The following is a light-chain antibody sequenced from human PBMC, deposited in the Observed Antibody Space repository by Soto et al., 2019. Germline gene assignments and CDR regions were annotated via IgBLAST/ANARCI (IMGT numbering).Light chain of an antibody. V-gene: IGKV3-15*01. J-gene: IGKJ4*01. CDR1: QSVSTN. CDR3: QQYNNWPPLT. Sequence: EIVMTQSPATLSVSPGERATLSCRASQSVSTNLAWYQQKPGQAPRLLIYGASTRATGIAARFSGSGSETEFTLTISSLQSEDFAVYYCQQYNNWPPLTFGGGTKVEIK. CDR2: GAS.